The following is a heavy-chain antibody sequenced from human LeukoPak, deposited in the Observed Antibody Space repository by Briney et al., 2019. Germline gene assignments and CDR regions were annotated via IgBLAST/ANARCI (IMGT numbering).Heavy chain of an antibody. CDR2: ISSSGSTI. CDR1: GFTFSSYE. D-gene: IGHD3-22*01. Sequence: GGSLRLSCAASGFTFSSYEMNWVRQAPGKGLEWVSYISSSGSTIYYADSVKGRFTISRDNAKNSLYLQMNSLRAEDTAVYYCAREIGSAQVPYYYDSSGHPPNAFDIWGQGTMVTVSS. V-gene: IGHV3-48*03. J-gene: IGHJ3*02. CDR3: AREIGSAQVPYYYDSSGHPPNAFDI.